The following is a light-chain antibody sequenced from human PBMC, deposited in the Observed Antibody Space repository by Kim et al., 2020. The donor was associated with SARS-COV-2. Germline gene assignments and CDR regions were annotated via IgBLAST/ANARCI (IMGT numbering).Light chain of an antibody. Sequence: IVMVQSPATLSVSPGESATLSCRATQSVSSNVAWYQKKPGQAPRLLMYGTSTRATGIPARFSGSGSGTQFTLTISGLQSEDSALYYCQQYHKWPLTFGQGTKVDIK. CDR3: QQYHKWPLT. CDR1: QSVSSN. J-gene: IGKJ1*01. CDR2: GTS. V-gene: IGKV3D-15*01.